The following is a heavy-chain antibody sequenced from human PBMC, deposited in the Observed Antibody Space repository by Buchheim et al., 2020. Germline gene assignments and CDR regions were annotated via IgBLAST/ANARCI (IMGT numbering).Heavy chain of an antibody. CDR3: ARDGYNNFGEYFAMDV. J-gene: IGHJ6*02. CDR1: GGSINRGGYY. D-gene: IGHD4-11*01. CDR2: IYYTGAT. V-gene: IGHV4-31*03. Sequence: QMQLQESGPGLVKPLQTLSLTCTVSGGSINRGGYYWSWIRQHSVRGLEWIGYIYYTGATYYRTSLKSRVSISVDMYKNQFSLRVNSVTAADTAVYCCARDGYNNFGEYFAMDVWGQGT.